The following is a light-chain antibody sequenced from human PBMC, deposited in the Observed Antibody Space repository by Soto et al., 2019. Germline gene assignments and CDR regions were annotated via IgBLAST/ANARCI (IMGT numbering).Light chain of an antibody. CDR3: QHRFNWPLT. J-gene: IGKJ4*01. V-gene: IGKV3-11*01. CDR1: QKIGTF. Sequence: EIVLTQSPATLSLSPGERATLSCRASQKIGTFLAWYQQKPDQAPRLLFYDASNRATGVPPRFSGSGSGTDFTLTISSLEPEDLAVYYCQHRFNWPLTFGGGTKVEIK. CDR2: DAS.